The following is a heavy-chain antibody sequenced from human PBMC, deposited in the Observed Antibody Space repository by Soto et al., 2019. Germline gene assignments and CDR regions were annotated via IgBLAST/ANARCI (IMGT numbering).Heavy chain of an antibody. D-gene: IGHD6-13*01. V-gene: IGHV3-23*01. CDR3: AKAPGYSSSWYLSVFPYYFDY. CDR1: GFPFSSYA. Sequence: PGGSLRLSCAASGFPFSSYAMSWVRQAPGKGLEWVSAISGSGGSTYYADSVKGRFTISRDNSKNTLYLQMNSLRAEDTAVYYCAKAPGYSSSWYLSVFPYYFDYWGQGTLVTVSS. CDR2: ISGSGGST. J-gene: IGHJ4*02.